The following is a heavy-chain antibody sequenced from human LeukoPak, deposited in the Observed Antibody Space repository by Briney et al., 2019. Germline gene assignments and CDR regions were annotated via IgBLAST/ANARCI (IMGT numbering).Heavy chain of an antibody. J-gene: IGHJ6*02. CDR1: GYTFTDYY. V-gene: IGHV1-2*06. CDR2: INPNSGGT. D-gene: IGHD6-19*01. CDR3: ACLYQWQVSYYSHGMDV. Sequence: ASVKVSCKASGYTFTDYYLHWVRQAPGQGLEWVGRINPNSGGTNFAQRFQGRVTLTRDTSITTAYMELNSLRSDDTAIYYCACLYQWQVSYYSHGMDVWGQGTTATVSS.